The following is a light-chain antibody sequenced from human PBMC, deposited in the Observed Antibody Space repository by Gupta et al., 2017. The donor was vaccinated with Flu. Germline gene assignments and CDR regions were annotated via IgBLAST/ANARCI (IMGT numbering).Light chain of an antibody. V-gene: IGKV1-33*01. CDR3: QQDYNLPLT. Sequence: DIQMTQPPSPLSASVGDRVTITGQESQDISNYLNWYQQKPGKAPKLLIYDASKLETEVPSRFSGSGSGTDFTFTISSLQPEDIATYYCQQDYNLPLTFGHGTKVDIK. CDR2: DAS. CDR1: QDISNY. J-gene: IGKJ3*01.